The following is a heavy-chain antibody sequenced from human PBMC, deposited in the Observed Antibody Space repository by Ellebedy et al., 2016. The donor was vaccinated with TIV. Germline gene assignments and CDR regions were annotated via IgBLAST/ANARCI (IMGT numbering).Heavy chain of an antibody. Sequence: GESLKISXAASGFTFDDYTMHWVRQPPGKGLEWVSLISWDGDSTYYADSVKGRFTTSRDNSKNSLYLQINSLRNEDTALYYCAKDNCASTSCYMDVWGKGTTVTVSS. CDR2: ISWDGDST. CDR3: AKDNCASTSCYMDV. CDR1: GFTFDDYT. V-gene: IGHV3-43*01. J-gene: IGHJ6*03. D-gene: IGHD2-2*01.